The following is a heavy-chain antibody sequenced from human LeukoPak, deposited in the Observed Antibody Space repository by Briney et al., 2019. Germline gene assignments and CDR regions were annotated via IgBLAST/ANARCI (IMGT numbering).Heavy chain of an antibody. Sequence: NSSETLSLTCIVSGGSISGHYWSWIRQPPGKGLEWIGYIHSSGYTNYNPSLQSRLTLSTGMSEEQFSLKPSSVTAADTAVYYCARLGQITLVRGQSYYYHSMDVWGLGTTVTVSS. J-gene: IGHJ6*02. CDR2: IHSSGYT. CDR3: ARLGQITLVRGQSYYYHSMDV. CDR1: GGSISGHY. D-gene: IGHD3-10*01. V-gene: IGHV4-59*11.